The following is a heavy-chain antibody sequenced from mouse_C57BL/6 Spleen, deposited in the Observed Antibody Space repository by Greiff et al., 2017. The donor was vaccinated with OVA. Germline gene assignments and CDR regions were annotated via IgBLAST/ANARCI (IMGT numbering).Heavy chain of an antibody. J-gene: IGHJ4*01. V-gene: IGHV1-82*01. CDR3: ARSFGGGFAMDY. Sequence: QVQLQQSGPELVKPGASVKISCKASGYAFSSSWMNWVKQRPGKGLEWIGRIYPGDGDTNYNGKFKGKATLTADKSSSTAYMQLSSLTSEDSAVYFCARSFGGGFAMDYWGQGTSVTVSS. CDR1: GYAFSSSW. CDR2: IYPGDGDT. D-gene: IGHD3-2*02.